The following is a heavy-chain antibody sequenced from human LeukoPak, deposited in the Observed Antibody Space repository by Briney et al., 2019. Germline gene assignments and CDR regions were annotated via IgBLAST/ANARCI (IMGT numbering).Heavy chain of an antibody. CDR2: INPNSGGT. D-gene: IGHD3-10*01. J-gene: IGHJ4*02. V-gene: IGHV1-2*02. Sequence: ASVKVSCTASGYTFTGYYMHWVRQAPGQGLEWMGWINPNSGGTNYAQKFQGRVTMTRDTTISTAYMELSRLRSDDTAVYYCARGSAITMVRGVVLNDCWGQGTLVTVSS. CDR3: ARGSAITMVRGVVLNDC. CDR1: GYTFTGYY.